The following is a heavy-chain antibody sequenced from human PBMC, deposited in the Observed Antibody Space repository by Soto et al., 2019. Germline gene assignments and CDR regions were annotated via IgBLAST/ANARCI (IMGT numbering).Heavy chain of an antibody. V-gene: IGHV1-69*01. CDR2: IIPIFGTA. J-gene: IGHJ4*02. D-gene: IGHD1-26*01. CDR1: GCTFSSYS. Sequence: QVQLVQSGAEVKKPGSSVKVSCKASGCTFSSYSINWVRQAPGQGLEWMGEIIPIFGTAYYAQKFQASVTITADESTSTTYTALSSRRSEDTAVNYWARDGGRHFGGITYGGQGTLATVSS. CDR3: ARDGGRHFGGITY.